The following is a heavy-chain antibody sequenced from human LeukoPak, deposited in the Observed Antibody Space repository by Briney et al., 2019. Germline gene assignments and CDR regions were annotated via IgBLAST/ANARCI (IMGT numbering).Heavy chain of an antibody. J-gene: IGHJ6*02. V-gene: IGHV4-59*01. CDR3: ARDKGAGGYYYYGMDV. CDR1: GGSFSGYY. Sequence: SSETLSLTCAVYGGSFSGYYWSWIRQPPGKGLEWIGYIYYSGSTNYNPSLKSRVTISVDTSKNQFSLKLSSVTAADTAVYYCARDKGAGGYYYYGMDVWGQGTTVTVSS. CDR2: IYYSGST. D-gene: IGHD1-26*01.